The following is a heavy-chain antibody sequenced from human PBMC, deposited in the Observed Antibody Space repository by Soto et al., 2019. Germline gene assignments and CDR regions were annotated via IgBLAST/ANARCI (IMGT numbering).Heavy chain of an antibody. CDR2: IYYSGST. D-gene: IGHD2-15*01. CDR1: GGSISSSSYY. Sequence: SETLSLTCTVSGGSISSSSYYWGWIGQPPGNGLEWIGSIYYSGSTYYNPSLKSRVTISVDTSKTQFPLKPSSVTAADTAVYYCGRGVRWYRYYYYYGMDVWGQGTTVTVSS. CDR3: GRGVRWYRYYYYYGMDV. V-gene: IGHV4-39*01. J-gene: IGHJ6*02.